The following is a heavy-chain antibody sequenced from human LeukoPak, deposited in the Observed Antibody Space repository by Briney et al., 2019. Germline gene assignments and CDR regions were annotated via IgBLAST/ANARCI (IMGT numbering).Heavy chain of an antibody. D-gene: IGHD3-9*01. Sequence: ASVKVSCKASGYTFISYDINWVRQATGQGLGWMGWMNPNSGNTGYAQKFQGRVTMTRNTSISTAYMELSSLRSEDTAVYYCARGSIFANYYGMDVWGQGTRSPSP. CDR3: ARGSIFANYYGMDV. V-gene: IGHV1-8*01. J-gene: IGHJ6*02. CDR1: GYTFISYD. CDR2: MNPNSGNT.